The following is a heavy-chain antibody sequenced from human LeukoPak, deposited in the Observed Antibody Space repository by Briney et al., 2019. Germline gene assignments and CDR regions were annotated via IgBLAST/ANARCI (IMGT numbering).Heavy chain of an antibody. V-gene: IGHV4-34*01. D-gene: IGHD3-3*01. J-gene: IGHJ4*02. CDR3: ARGRFLEWILSEAGFDY. Sequence: SETLSLTCAVYGGSFSGYYRSWIRQPPGKGLEWIGEINHSGSTNYNPSLKSRVTISVDTSKNQFSLKLSSVTAADTAVYYCARGRFLEWILSEAGFDYWGQGTLVTVSS. CDR1: GGSFSGYY. CDR2: INHSGST.